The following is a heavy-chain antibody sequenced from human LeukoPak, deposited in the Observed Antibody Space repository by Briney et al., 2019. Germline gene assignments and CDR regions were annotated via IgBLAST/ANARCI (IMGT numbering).Heavy chain of an antibody. CDR3: ARGVVKPYCSSTSCYIVESGFDP. CDR2: IYSGGST. CDR1: GFTVSSNY. J-gene: IGHJ5*02. V-gene: IGHV3-53*01. Sequence: GGSLRLSCAASGFTVSSNYMSWVRQAPGKGLEWVSVIYSGGSTYYADSVKGRFTISRDNSKNTLYLQMNSLRAEDTAVYYCARGVVKPYCSSTSCYIVESGFDPWGQGTLVTVSS. D-gene: IGHD2-2*02.